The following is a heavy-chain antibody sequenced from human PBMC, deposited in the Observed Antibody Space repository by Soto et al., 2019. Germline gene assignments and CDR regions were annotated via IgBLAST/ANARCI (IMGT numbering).Heavy chain of an antibody. CDR1: GYTFTSYG. D-gene: IGHD1-1*01. J-gene: IGHJ4*02. CDR3: ARDGNWNDRDDY. CDR2: IIPILGIA. V-gene: IGHV1-69*04. Sequence: EASVKVSCKASGYTFTSYGISWVRQAPGQGLEWMGRIIPILGIANYAQKFQGRVTITADKSTSTAYMELSSLRSEDTAVYYCARDGNWNDRDDYWGQGTLVTVSS.